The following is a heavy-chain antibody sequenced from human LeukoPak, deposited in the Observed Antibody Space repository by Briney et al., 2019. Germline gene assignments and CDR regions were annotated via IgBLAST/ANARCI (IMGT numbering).Heavy chain of an antibody. CDR3: ARTREILGLWDDLDI. J-gene: IGHJ3*02. CDR2: ISSSSSYI. CDR1: GFTFSSYS. D-gene: IGHD1-26*01. Sequence: PGGSLRLSCAASGFTFSSYSMNWVRQAPGKGLEWVSSISSSSSYIYYADSVKGRFTISRDNAKNSLYLQMNNLRAEDTAVYYCARTREILGLWDDLDIWAQGKMVPVSS. V-gene: IGHV3-21*01.